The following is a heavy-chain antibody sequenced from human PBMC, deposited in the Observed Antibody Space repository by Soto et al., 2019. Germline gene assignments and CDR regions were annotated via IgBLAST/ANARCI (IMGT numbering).Heavy chain of an antibody. CDR1: GYTFTDYY. CDR3: ARHYCSGGSCYLDY. V-gene: IGHV1-2*02. D-gene: IGHD2-15*01. J-gene: IGHJ4*02. CDR2: INPNSGVT. Sequence: QVQLVQSGAAVKKPGASVKVSCEASGYTFTDYYIHWVRQAPGQGLEWMGWINPNSGVTNYAQKFQGRVTMTRDTSINTAYMELRRLSSDDTAVNYCARHYCSGGSCYLDYWCQGTLVTVSS.